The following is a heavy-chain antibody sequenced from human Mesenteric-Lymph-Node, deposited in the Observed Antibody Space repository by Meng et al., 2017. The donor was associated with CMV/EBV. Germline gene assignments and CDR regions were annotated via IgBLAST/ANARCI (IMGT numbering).Heavy chain of an antibody. CDR1: GYTFTGYY. V-gene: IGHV1-2*02. Sequence: ASVKVSCKASGYTFTGYYMHWVRQAPGQGLGWMGWINPNSGGTNYAQKFQGRVTMTRDTSISTAYMELSRLRSDDTAVYYCARGRGYSLAWFDPWGQGTLVTVSS. CDR2: INPNSGGT. D-gene: IGHD2-15*01. J-gene: IGHJ5*02. CDR3: ARGRGYSLAWFDP.